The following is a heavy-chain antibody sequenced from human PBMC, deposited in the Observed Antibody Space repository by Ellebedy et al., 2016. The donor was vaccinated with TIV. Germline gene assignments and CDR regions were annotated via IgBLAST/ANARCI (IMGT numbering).Heavy chain of an antibody. J-gene: IGHJ5*02. CDR2: IYYSGST. Sequence: MPGGSLRLSCAVYGGSFSGYYWSWIRQPPGKGLEWIGSIYYSGSTNYNPSLKSRVTISVYTSKNQFSLKLSSVTAADTAVYYCARGYSSGWYNWFDPWGQGTLVTVSS. V-gene: IGHV4-59*01. CDR3: ARGYSSGWYNWFDP. CDR1: GGSFSGYY. D-gene: IGHD6-19*01.